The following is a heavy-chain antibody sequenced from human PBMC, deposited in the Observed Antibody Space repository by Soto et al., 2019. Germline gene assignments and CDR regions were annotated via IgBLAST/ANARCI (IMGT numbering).Heavy chain of an antibody. J-gene: IGHJ4*02. CDR1: GGSINSYW. CDR3: ARDIGSFAYGEGY. D-gene: IGHD3-10*01. CDR2: VYSSGTT. Sequence: SETLSLTCSVSGGSINSYWWSWIRQPAGKGLEWIGRVYSSGTTDYNPSLNSRATMSVETSKNRFSLKLSSVTAADTAVYYCARDIGSFAYGEGYWGQGIQVTVS. V-gene: IGHV4-4*07.